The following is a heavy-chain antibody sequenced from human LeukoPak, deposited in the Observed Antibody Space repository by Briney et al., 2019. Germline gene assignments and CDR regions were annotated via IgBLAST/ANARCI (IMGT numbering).Heavy chain of an antibody. V-gene: IGHV3-74*01. Sequence: GGSLRLSCAASGFXFNIYWIHWVRQAPGKGLVWVSRINSDGSGTIYADSVKGRFTISRDNAKNTLYLQMNSLRAEDTAVYYCARLSSGYSQFDYWGQGTLVTVSS. CDR3: ARLSSGYSQFDY. J-gene: IGHJ4*02. CDR2: INSDGSGT. D-gene: IGHD3-22*01. CDR1: GFXFNIYW.